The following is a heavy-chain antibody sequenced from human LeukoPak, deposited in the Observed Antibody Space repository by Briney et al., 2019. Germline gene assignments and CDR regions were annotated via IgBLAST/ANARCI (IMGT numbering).Heavy chain of an antibody. CDR2: INANTGNP. V-gene: IGHV7-4-1*02. Sequence: ASVKVSCKASGYTFTSYAMNWVREAPGQGLEWMGWINANTGNPTYAQGLTGRFVFSLDTSVSTAYLQISSLKAEDTAVYYCAIWYCSGGRCYSNARTFDYWGQGTRVTVSS. CDR3: AIWYCSGGRCYSNARTFDY. D-gene: IGHD2-15*01. J-gene: IGHJ4*02. CDR1: GYTFTSYA.